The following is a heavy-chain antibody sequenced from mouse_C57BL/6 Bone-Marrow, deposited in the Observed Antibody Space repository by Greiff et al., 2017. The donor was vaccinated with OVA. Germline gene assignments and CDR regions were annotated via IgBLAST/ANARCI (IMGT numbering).Heavy chain of an antibody. J-gene: IGHJ2*01. Sequence: EVQLQQSGPELVKPGASVKISCKASGYTFTDYYMNWVKQSHGKSLEWIGDINPNNGGTSYNQKFKGKATLTVDKSSSTAYMELRSLTSEDSAVYYCARVYDSNCFDYWGQGTTLTVSS. CDR1: GYTFTDYY. CDR3: ARVYDSNCFDY. V-gene: IGHV1-26*01. CDR2: INPNNGGT. D-gene: IGHD2-5*01.